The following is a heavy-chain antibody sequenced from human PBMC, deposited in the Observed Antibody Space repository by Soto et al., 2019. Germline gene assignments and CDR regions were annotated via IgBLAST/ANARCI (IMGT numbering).Heavy chain of an antibody. CDR3: ARTSGWYSKFRAIDI. V-gene: IGHV3-48*03. J-gene: IGHJ3*02. CDR1: GFTFSSYE. CDR2: ISSSGSTI. D-gene: IGHD6-19*01. Sequence: PGGSLRLSCAASGFTFSSYEMNWVRQAPGKGLEWVSYISSSGSTIYYADSVKGRFTISRDNAKNSLYLQMNSLRAEDTAVYYCARTSGWYSKFRAIDIWGQGTMVTVSS.